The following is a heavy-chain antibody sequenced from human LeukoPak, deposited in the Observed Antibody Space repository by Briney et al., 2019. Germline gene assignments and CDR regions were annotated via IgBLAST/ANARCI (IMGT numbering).Heavy chain of an antibody. CDR2: ISGSGGST. D-gene: IGHD3-3*01. V-gene: IGHV3-23*01. Sequence: GRSLRLSCAASGFTFSSYAMSWVRQAPGKGLEWVSAISGSGGSTYYADSVKGRFTISRDNSKNTLYLQMNSLRAEDTAVYYCAKVAHYDFWSGPDYYMDVWGKGTTVTVSS. CDR1: GFTFSSYA. CDR3: AKVAHYDFWSGPDYYMDV. J-gene: IGHJ6*03.